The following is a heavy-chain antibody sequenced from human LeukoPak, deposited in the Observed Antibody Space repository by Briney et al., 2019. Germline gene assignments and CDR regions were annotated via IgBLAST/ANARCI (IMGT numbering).Heavy chain of an antibody. J-gene: IGHJ3*02. CDR1: GVSISTYY. CDR2: IYYSGST. CDR3: ASHHWGFDAFDI. Sequence: SETLSLTCTVSGVSISTYYWSWLRQPAGKGLEWIGYIYYSGSTNYNPSLKSRGTISLDTSMNQFSLKLISVTAADTAVYYCASHHWGFDAFDIWGQGTMVTVSS. V-gene: IGHV4-59*01. D-gene: IGHD7-27*01.